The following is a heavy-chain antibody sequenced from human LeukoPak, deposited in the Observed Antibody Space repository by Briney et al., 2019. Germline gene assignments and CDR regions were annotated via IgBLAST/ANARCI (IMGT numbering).Heavy chain of an antibody. J-gene: IGHJ6*03. CDR3: AKGTGSFLDYYYYYMDV. CDR2: ISTSSSYI. CDR1: GFTFSTYS. V-gene: IGHV3-21*01. Sequence: GGSLRLSCAASGFTFSTYSMNWVRQAPGKGLEWVSYISTSSSYIYYVDSVKGRFTISRDNAKNSLYLQMNSLRAEDTAVSYFAKGTGSFLDYYYYYMDVWGKGTTVTVSS. D-gene: IGHD6-13*01.